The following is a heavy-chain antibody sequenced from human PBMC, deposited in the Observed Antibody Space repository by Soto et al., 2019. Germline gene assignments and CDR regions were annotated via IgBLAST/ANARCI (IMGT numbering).Heavy chain of an antibody. Sequence: GASVKVSCKASGYTFTSYGISWVRQAPGQGLEWMGWISAYNGNTNYAQKLQGRVTMTTDTSTSTAYMELRSLRSDDTAVYYCARDRGNWNPRNWFDPWGQGTLVTGSS. J-gene: IGHJ5*02. CDR3: ARDRGNWNPRNWFDP. V-gene: IGHV1-18*01. CDR1: GYTFTSYG. D-gene: IGHD1-20*01. CDR2: ISAYNGNT.